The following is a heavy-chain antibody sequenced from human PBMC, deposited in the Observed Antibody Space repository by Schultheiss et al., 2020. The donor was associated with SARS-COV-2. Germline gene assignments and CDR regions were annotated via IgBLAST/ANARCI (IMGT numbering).Heavy chain of an antibody. CDR2: VSGSGSII. V-gene: IGHV3-11*01. Sequence: GGSLRLSCAASGFTFSDYYMSWIRQAPGKGLEWVSYVSGSGSIIYDADSVKGRFTISRDNSKNTLYLQMNSLRAEDTAVYYCARDRGSYYGYYYYYYMDVWGKGTTVTVSS. J-gene: IGHJ6*03. CDR1: GFTFSDYY. CDR3: ARDRGSYYGYYYYYYMDV. D-gene: IGHD1-26*01.